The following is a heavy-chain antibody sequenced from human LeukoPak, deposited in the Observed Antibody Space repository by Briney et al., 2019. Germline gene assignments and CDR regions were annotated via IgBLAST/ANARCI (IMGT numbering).Heavy chain of an antibody. CDR3: ASGVRYSSILDAFDI. Sequence: GGSLRLSCAASGFTFSSYSMNWVRQAPGKGLEWVSPISSSSSYIYYADSVKGRFTISRDNAKNSLYLQMNSLRAEDTAVYYCASGVRYSSILDAFDIWGQGTMVTVSS. CDR2: ISSSSSYI. V-gene: IGHV3-21*01. J-gene: IGHJ3*02. D-gene: IGHD6-13*01. CDR1: GFTFSSYS.